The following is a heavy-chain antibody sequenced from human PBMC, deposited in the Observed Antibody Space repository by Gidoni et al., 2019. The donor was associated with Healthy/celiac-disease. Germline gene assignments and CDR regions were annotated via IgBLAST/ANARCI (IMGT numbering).Heavy chain of an antibody. J-gene: IGHJ3*02. CDR2: INAGNGNT. CDR1: GYTFTRYA. D-gene: IGHD2-15*01. CDR3: ARWDIVVVVAARGGAFDI. V-gene: IGHV1-3*01. Sequence: QVQLVQSVAEVKKPGASVKASCKASGYTFTRYAMHWVRQAPGQRLEWMGWINAGNGNTKYSQKFQGRVTITRDTSASTAYMELSSLRSEDTDVYYCARWDIVVVVAARGGAFDIWGQGTMVTVSS.